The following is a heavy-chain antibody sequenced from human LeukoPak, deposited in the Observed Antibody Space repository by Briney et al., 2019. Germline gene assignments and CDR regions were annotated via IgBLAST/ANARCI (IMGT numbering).Heavy chain of an antibody. J-gene: IGHJ6*03. V-gene: IGHV3-48*03. Sequence: PGGSLRLSCAASGFTFSSYAMHWVRQAPGKGLEWVSYISSSGGTKNYADSVRGRFTISRDNAKNTLYLQMNSLRAEDTAVYYCARSGVAVAGRWNYMDVWGKGTTVTISS. CDR1: GFTFSSYA. D-gene: IGHD6-19*01. CDR2: ISSSGGTK. CDR3: ARSGVAVAGRWNYMDV.